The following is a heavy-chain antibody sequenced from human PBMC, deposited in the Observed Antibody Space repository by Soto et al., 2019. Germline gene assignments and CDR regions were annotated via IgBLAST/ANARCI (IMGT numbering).Heavy chain of an antibody. Sequence: SVKVSCKASGGTFSIYTISWVRQAPGQGLEWMGRIIPILGIANYAQKFQGRVTITADKSTSTAYMELSSLRSEDTAVYYCARRDSSGWYYFDYWGQGTLVTVSS. CDR3: ARRDSSGWYYFDY. CDR2: IIPILGIA. D-gene: IGHD6-19*01. J-gene: IGHJ4*02. V-gene: IGHV1-69*02. CDR1: GGTFSIYT.